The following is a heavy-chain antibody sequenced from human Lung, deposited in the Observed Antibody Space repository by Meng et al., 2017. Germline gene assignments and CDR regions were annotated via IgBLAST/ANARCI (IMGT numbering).Heavy chain of an antibody. CDR1: GGSIRISNYY. J-gene: IGHJ2*01. CDR2: IYNSGST. V-gene: IGHV4-30-4*01. CDR3: ARGQKGYFDL. Sequence: HVHGAGPGLGKPSHTLSLTFSVSGGSIRISNYYWSWIRQPPGKGLEWGGHIYNSGSTYYNPSLKSRITISVDTSKNQFSLKLSSVTAADTAVYYCARGQKGYFDLWGRGTLVTVSS.